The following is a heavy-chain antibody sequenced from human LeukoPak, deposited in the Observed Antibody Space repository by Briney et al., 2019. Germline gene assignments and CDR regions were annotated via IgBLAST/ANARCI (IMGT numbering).Heavy chain of an antibody. V-gene: IGHV4-31*03. Sequence: KPSQTLSLTRTVSGGSISSGGYYWSWIRQHPGKGLEWIGYIYYSGSTYYNPSLKSRATISVDTSKNQFSLKLSSVTAADTAVYYCARVITILGVVIPAYYMDVWGKGTTVTVSS. J-gene: IGHJ6*03. CDR1: GGSISSGGYY. D-gene: IGHD3-3*01. CDR2: IYYSGST. CDR3: ARVITILGVVIPAYYMDV.